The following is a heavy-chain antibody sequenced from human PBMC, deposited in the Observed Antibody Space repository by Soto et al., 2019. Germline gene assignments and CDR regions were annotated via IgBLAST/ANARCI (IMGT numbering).Heavy chain of an antibody. Sequence: PSETLSLTCTVSGGSISSGGYYWSWIRQHPGKGLEWIGYIYYSGSTYYNPSLKSRVTISVDTSKNQFSLKLSSVTAADTAVYYCARDDRRLLQFAYWGQGTLVTVSS. CDR1: GGSISSGGYY. D-gene: IGHD2-21*01. CDR3: ARDDRRLLQFAY. J-gene: IGHJ4*02. V-gene: IGHV4-31*03. CDR2: IYYSGST.